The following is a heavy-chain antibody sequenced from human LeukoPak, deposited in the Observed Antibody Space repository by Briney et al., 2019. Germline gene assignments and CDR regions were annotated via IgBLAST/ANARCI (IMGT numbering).Heavy chain of an antibody. D-gene: IGHD4-17*01. CDR3: ARDRAVTQDWVEFDP. J-gene: IGHJ5*02. CDR2: IRDSGET. CDR1: GFSVSNYY. V-gene: IGHV3-66*03. Sequence: QTGGSLRLSCAGSGFSVSNYYMSWVRQAPGKGLEWVSLIRDSGETFYADSEKGRFTISRDNSKNTMYLQMNRLRVEDTAVYFCARDRAVTQDWVEFDPWGQGTLVTVSS.